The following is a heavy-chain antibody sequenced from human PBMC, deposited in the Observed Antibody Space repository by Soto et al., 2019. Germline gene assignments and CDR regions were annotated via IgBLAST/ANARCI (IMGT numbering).Heavy chain of an antibody. CDR2: INAGNGNT. D-gene: IGHD3-22*01. V-gene: IGHV1-3*01. CDR3: ARDRPRIEYYYDSSGSDAFDI. Sequence: PSVKVSCKASGYTFTSYAMHCVRQSPGQRLEWMGWINAGNGNTKYSQKFQGRVTITRDTSASTAYMELSSLRSEDTAVYYCARDRPRIEYYYDSSGSDAFDIWGQGTMVTV. J-gene: IGHJ3*02. CDR1: GYTFTSYA.